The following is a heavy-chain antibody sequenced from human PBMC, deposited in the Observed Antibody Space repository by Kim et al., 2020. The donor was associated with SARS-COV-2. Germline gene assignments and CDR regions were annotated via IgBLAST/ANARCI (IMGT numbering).Heavy chain of an antibody. Sequence: SETLSLTCTVSGGSISSSSYYWGWIRQPPGKGLEWIGSIYYSGSTYYNPSLKSRVTISVDTSKNQFSLKLSSVTAADTAVYYCARAAEYYDFWSGYYTHFDYWGQGTLVTVSS. CDR2: IYYSGST. CDR3: ARAAEYYDFWSGYYTHFDY. D-gene: IGHD3-3*01. J-gene: IGHJ4*02. CDR1: GGSISSSSYY. V-gene: IGHV4-39*07.